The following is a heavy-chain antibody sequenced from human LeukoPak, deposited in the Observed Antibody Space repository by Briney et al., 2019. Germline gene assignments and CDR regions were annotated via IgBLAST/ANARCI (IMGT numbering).Heavy chain of an antibody. CDR2: IYSGGST. CDR3: AREAITGTTSPYFDY. Sequence: GGSLRLSCAASGFTVSSKYMSWVRQAPGEGLEWVSVIYSGGSTYYADSVKGRFTISRDNSKNTLYLQMNSLRAEDTAVYSCAREAITGTTSPYFDYWGQGTLVTVSS. CDR1: GFTVSSKY. J-gene: IGHJ4*02. D-gene: IGHD1-20*01. V-gene: IGHV3-53*01.